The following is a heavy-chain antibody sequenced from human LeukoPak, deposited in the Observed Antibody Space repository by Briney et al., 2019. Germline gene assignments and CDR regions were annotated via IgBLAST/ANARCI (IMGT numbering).Heavy chain of an antibody. Sequence: GGSLRLSCAASGFTFDDYAMHWVRQAPGKGLEWVSGISWNSGSIGYADSVKGRFTISRDNAKNSLYLQMNSLRAEDTALYYCAKVYVEMATIGHFDYWGQGTLVTVPS. J-gene: IGHJ4*02. CDR3: AKVYVEMATIGHFDY. CDR1: GFTFDDYA. CDR2: ISWNSGSI. D-gene: IGHD5-24*01. V-gene: IGHV3-9*01.